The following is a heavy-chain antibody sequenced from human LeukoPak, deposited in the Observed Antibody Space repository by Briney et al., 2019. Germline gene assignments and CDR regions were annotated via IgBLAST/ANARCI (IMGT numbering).Heavy chain of an antibody. CDR2: IYASGTT. CDR1: GGPISSYY. V-gene: IGHV4-4*07. CDR3: ARAIPLPGGGTGMDV. D-gene: IGHD3-16*01. J-gene: IGHJ6*02. Sequence: PSETLSLTCSVSGGPISSYYWTWIRQPAGKGLEWIGRIYASGTTNYNPSLKSRVSMSLDTSKNQFSLKLSSVTAADTAVYYCARAIPLPGGGTGMDVWGQGTTVTVSS.